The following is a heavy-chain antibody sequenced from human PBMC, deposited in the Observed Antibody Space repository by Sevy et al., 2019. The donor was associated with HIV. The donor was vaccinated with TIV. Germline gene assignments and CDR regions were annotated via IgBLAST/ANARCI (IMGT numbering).Heavy chain of an antibody. CDR3: GKRGGET. CDR2: IKQDGSEK. CDR1: GFTFSSYW. J-gene: IGHJ5*02. D-gene: IGHD3-16*01. V-gene: IGHV3-7*01. Sequence: GGSLRLSCAASGFTFSSYWMNWIRQAPGKGLEWVANIKQDGSEKYYVDSVKGRFTISRDNAKNSLYLEMNTLRAEDTAVYYWGKRGGETWGQGTLVTVSS.